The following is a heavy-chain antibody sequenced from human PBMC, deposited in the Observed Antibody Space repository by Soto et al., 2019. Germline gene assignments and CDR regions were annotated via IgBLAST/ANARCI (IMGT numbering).Heavy chain of an antibody. D-gene: IGHD6-19*01. Sequence: QVQLVQSGAEVKKPGASVKVSCKASGYTFTSYAIHWVRQAPGQRLEWMGWINAGNGNTKYSQKFQDRVTITRDTSASTAYMELSSMRSEDTAVYYCARDLGGWPDYWGQGTLVTVSS. V-gene: IGHV1-3*01. J-gene: IGHJ4*02. CDR3: ARDLGGWPDY. CDR2: INAGNGNT. CDR1: GYTFTSYA.